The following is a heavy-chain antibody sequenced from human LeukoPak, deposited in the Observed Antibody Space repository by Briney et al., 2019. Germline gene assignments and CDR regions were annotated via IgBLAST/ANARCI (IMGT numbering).Heavy chain of an antibody. J-gene: IGHJ4*02. V-gene: IGHV4-38-2*02. CDR3: ARSVVFGYYYDSSGHLDY. Sequence: SETLSLTCTVSGYSISSGYYWGWIRQPPGKGLEWIGSIYHSGSTYYNPSLKSRVTISVDTSKNQFSLKLSSVTAADTAVYYCARSVVFGYYYDSSGHLDYWGQGTLVTVSS. D-gene: IGHD3-22*01. CDR1: GYSISSGYY. CDR2: IYHSGST.